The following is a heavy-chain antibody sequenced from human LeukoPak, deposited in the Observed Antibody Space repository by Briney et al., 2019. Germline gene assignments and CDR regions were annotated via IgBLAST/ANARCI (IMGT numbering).Heavy chain of an antibody. V-gene: IGHV1-18*01. CDR2: ISAYNGNT. D-gene: IGHD2-15*01. CDR3: ARSCSGGSCYIGYYCGMDV. Sequence: ASVKVSCKASGYTFTSYGISWVRQAPGQGLEWMGWISAYNGNTNYAQKLQGRVTMTTDTSTSTAYMELRSLRSDDTAVYYCARSCSGGSCYIGYYCGMDVWGQGTTVTVSS. CDR1: GYTFTSYG. J-gene: IGHJ6*02.